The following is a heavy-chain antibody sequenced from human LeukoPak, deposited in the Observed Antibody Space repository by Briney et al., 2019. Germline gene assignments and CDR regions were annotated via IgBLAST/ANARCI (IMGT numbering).Heavy chain of an antibody. Sequence: GGSLRLSCAASGFTFSSYGMHWVRQAPGKGLEWVAVIWHDGSNKYYADSVKGRFTISRDNSKNTLYLQMNSLRAEDTAVYYCARDRNIVVVPAAPDYWGQGTLVTVSS. CDR3: ARDRNIVVVPAAPDY. D-gene: IGHD2-2*01. CDR2: IWHDGSNK. V-gene: IGHV3-33*01. CDR1: GFTFSSYG. J-gene: IGHJ4*02.